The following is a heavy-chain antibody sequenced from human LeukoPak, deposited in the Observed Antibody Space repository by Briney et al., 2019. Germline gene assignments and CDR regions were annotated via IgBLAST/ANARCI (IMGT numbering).Heavy chain of an antibody. CDR3: ARDITMVRGAHFDY. Sequence: WASVKVSCKASGGTFSSYTISWVRQAPGQGLEWMGRIIPILGIANYAQKFQGRVTITADKSTSTAYMELSSLRSEDTAVYYCARDITMVRGAHFDYWGQGTLATVSS. CDR1: GGTFSSYT. CDR2: IIPILGIA. D-gene: IGHD3-10*01. J-gene: IGHJ4*02. V-gene: IGHV1-69*04.